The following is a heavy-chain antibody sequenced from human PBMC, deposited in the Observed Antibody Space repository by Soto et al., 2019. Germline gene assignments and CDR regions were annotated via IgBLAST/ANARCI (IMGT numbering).Heavy chain of an antibody. CDR1: GGSISSGDYY. D-gene: IGHD5-12*01. Sequence: PSETLSLTXTVSGGSISSGDYYWSWIRQPPGKGLEWIGYIYYSGSTYYNPSLKSRVTISVDTSKNQFSLKLSSVTAADTAVYYCARGYSGYGGRVNWFDPWGQGTLVTVSS. J-gene: IGHJ5*02. CDR2: IYYSGST. CDR3: ARGYSGYGGRVNWFDP. V-gene: IGHV4-30-4*01.